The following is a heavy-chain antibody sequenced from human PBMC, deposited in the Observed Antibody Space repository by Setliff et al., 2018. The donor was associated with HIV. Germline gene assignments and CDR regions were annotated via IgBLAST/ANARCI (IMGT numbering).Heavy chain of an antibody. CDR3: AREDYYYYGMDV. Sequence: SETLSLTCTVSGDSVSSRSYYWSWIRQPPGKGLEWIGYIYYSGSTNYNPSLKSRVTISVDTSKNQFSLKLTSVTASDTAVYYCAREDYYYYGMDVWGQGTTVTVSS. V-gene: IGHV4-61*01. CDR1: GDSVSSRSYY. CDR2: IYYSGST. J-gene: IGHJ6*02.